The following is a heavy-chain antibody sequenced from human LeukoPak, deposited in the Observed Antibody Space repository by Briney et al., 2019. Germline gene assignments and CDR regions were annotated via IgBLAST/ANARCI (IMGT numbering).Heavy chain of an antibody. V-gene: IGHV4-61*05. CDR1: GGSISSSSYY. CDR3: ARRSYSSGWYTAPPNWYFDL. Sequence: SETLSLTCTVSGGSISSSSYYWSWIRQPPGKGLEWIGYIYYSGSTNYNPSLKSRVTISVDTSKNQFSLKLSSVTAADTAVYYCARRSYSSGWYTAPPNWYFDLWGRGTLVTVSS. D-gene: IGHD6-19*01. CDR2: IYYSGST. J-gene: IGHJ2*01.